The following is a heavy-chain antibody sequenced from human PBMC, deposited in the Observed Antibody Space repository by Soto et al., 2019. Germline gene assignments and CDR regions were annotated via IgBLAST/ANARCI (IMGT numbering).Heavy chain of an antibody. D-gene: IGHD3-22*01. J-gene: IGHJ2*01. V-gene: IGHV1-46*01. Sequence: QVQLVQSGVEVKKPGASVKVSCKASGYTITRHWMHWVRQAPGQGLEWMGVINPSGDVTSYARKFQGRLTMTRDTATSTLYMELRSLRSEDTAVYYCARDNSYDSGGARGWYFDLWGRGTLVTFSS. CDR2: INPSGDVT. CDR1: GYTITRHW. CDR3: ARDNSYDSGGARGWYFDL.